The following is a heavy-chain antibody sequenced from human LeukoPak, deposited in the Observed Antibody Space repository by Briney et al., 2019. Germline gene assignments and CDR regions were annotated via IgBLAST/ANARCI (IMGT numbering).Heavy chain of an antibody. CDR3: TRGWSSAGVFDS. Sequence: LSETLSLTCTVSGGSIKTGGYSWTWIRQPAGKGLEWIGRVYISGNTDQNPSLKSRVTVSMDSSKNQFSLEMKSVTAADTAVYYCTRGWSSAGVFDSWGQGTVVTVSS. CDR1: GGSIKTGGYS. V-gene: IGHV4-61*02. J-gene: IGHJ3*02. CDR2: VYISGNT. D-gene: IGHD6-19*01.